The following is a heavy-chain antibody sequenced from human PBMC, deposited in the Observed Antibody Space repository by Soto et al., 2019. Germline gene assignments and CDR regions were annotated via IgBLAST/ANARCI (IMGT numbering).Heavy chain of an antibody. V-gene: IGHV3-23*01. D-gene: IGHD2-8*01. Sequence: GSLRLPCVPSGFTFSNYAMRWVRHAPGKGLEWVSAISGSGGRTYYADSVKGRFTLSRENSKNTLYLQMTGLRDEGTALYYCSDESSLPCMLHDGNVFEIGGQGTMVTVSS. CDR2: ISGSGGRT. CDR1: GFTFSNYA. CDR3: SDESSLPCMLHDGNVFEI. J-gene: IGHJ3*02.